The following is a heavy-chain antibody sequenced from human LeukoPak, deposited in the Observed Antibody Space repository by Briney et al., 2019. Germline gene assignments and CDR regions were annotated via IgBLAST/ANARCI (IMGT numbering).Heavy chain of an antibody. D-gene: IGHD2-21*02. CDR2: INHSGST. Sequence: SETLSLTCAVYGGSFSGYYWSWIRQPPGKGLEWIGEINHSGSTNYSPSLKSRVTISVDTSKNQFSLKLSSVTAADTAVYYCARSGTYCGGDCSDYWGQGTLVTVSS. J-gene: IGHJ4*02. V-gene: IGHV4-34*01. CDR3: ARSGTYCGGDCSDY. CDR1: GGSFSGYY.